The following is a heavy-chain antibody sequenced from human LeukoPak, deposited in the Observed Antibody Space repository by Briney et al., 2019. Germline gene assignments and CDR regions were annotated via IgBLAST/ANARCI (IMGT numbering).Heavy chain of an antibody. J-gene: IGHJ6*03. Sequence: GGSLRLSCAASGFTFSSYEMTWVRHAPGKGLEWVSYISSSGRTVSYADSVKGRFTIARDNAKNSLYLQMNSLRAEDTAIYYCAREGKDYYYMDVWGKGTTVTVSS. CDR1: GFTFSSYE. V-gene: IGHV3-48*03. CDR3: AREGKDYYYMDV. CDR2: ISSSGRTV.